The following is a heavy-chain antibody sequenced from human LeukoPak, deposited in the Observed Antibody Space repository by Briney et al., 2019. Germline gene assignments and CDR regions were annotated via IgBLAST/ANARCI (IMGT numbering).Heavy chain of an antibody. CDR1: GYTFTGYY. J-gene: IGHJ5*02. CDR2: INPNSGGT. V-gene: IGHV1-2*02. D-gene: IGHD3-3*01. CDR3: ARGPDAFGENWFDP. Sequence: ASVKVSCKASGYTFTGYYMHWVRQAPGQGLEWMGWINPNSGGTNYAQKFQGRVTMTRDTSISTAYMELSRLRSDDTAVYYCARGPDAFGENWFDPWGQGTLVTVSS.